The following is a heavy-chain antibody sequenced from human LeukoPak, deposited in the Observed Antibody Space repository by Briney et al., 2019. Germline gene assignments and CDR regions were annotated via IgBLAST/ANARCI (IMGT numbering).Heavy chain of an antibody. CDR3: VKDQVNSIFGVVITYYFDY. D-gene: IGHD3-3*01. V-gene: IGHV3-64D*09. CDR1: GFTFSSYA. Sequence: QPGGSLRLSCSASGFTFSSYAMHWVRQAPGKGLEYVSAISSHGGSSYYADSVKGRFTISRDNSKNTLYLQMSSLRAEDTAVYYCVKDQVNSIFGVVITYYFDYWGQGTLVTVSS. CDR2: ISSHGGSS. J-gene: IGHJ4*02.